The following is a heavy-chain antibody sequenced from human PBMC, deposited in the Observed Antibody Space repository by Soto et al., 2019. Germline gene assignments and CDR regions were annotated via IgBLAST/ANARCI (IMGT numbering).Heavy chain of an antibody. V-gene: IGHV6-1*01. CDR1: GDSVSSNSAA. Sequence: PSQTLSLTCAISGDSVSSNSAAWNWIRQSPSRGLEWLGRTYYRSKWYNDYAVSVKSRITINPDTSKNQFSLQLNSVTPEDTAVYYCARGNLFTIFGVVIGMDYFDYWGQGTLVTVSS. J-gene: IGHJ4*02. CDR3: ARGNLFTIFGVVIGMDYFDY. CDR2: TYYRSKWYN. D-gene: IGHD3-3*01.